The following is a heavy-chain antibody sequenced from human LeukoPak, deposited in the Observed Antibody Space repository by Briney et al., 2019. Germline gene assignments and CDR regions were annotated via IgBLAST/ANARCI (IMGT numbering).Heavy chain of an antibody. D-gene: IGHD3-10*01. CDR3: AREGYYYGSGSYPYYYYGMDV. Sequence: GGSLRLSCAASGFTFSSYEMNWVRQAPGKGLEWVSYISSSGSTIYYADSVKGRFTISRDNAKNSLYLQMNSLRAEDTAVYYCAREGYYYGSGSYPYYYYGMDVWGQGTTVTVSS. J-gene: IGHJ6*02. CDR1: GFTFSSYE. CDR2: ISSSGSTI. V-gene: IGHV3-48*03.